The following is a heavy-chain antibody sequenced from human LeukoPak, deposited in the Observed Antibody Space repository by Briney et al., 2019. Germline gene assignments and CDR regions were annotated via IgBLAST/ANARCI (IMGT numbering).Heavy chain of an antibody. V-gene: IGHV3-21*01. CDR1: GFTFSSYS. D-gene: IGHD2-21*02. J-gene: IGHJ4*02. CDR2: ISSSSSYI. CDR3: ARDPVVTGPLDY. Sequence: GGSLRLSCAASGFTFSSYSMNWVRQAPGKGLEWVSSISSSSSYIYYADSVKGRFTISRDNAKNSLYLQVNSLRAEDTAVYYCARDPVVTGPLDYWGQGTLVTVSS.